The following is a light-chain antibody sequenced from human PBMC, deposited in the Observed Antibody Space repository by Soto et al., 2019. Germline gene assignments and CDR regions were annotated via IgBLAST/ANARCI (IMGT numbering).Light chain of an antibody. Sequence: QSVLTQPPSVSGAPGQRVTISCTGSSSNIGAGYDVHWYQQLPGTAPKLLIYGNSNRPSGVPDRFSGSKSGTSASLAITGLQAEDEADYYCAAWDDSQNGYVFGIGTKLTVL. CDR2: GNS. CDR3: AAWDDSQNGYV. J-gene: IGLJ1*01. CDR1: SSNIGAGYD. V-gene: IGLV1-40*01.